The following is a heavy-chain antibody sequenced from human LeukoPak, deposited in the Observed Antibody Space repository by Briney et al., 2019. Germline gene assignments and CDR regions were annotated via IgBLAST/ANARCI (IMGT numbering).Heavy chain of an antibody. D-gene: IGHD3-22*01. CDR2: ISSSSSYI. CDR1: GFTFSRHS. CDR3: AREVYYVGSGYYHPGGFDY. V-gene: IGHV3-21*01. Sequence: PGGSLRLSCAASGFTFSRHSINWVRQAPGKGLEWVSSISSSSSYIYYADSVKGRFTISRDNAKTSLYLQMNSLRAEDTAVYYCAREVYYVGSGYYHPGGFDYWGQGTLVTVSS. J-gene: IGHJ4*02.